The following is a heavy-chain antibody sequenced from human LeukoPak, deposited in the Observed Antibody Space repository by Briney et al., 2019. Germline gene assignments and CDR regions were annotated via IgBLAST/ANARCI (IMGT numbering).Heavy chain of an antibody. V-gene: IGHV3-23*01. CDR2: ISGSGGST. J-gene: IGHJ4*02. CDR3: AREAVYYDILTGDY. D-gene: IGHD3-9*01. CDR1: GFTFSSYA. Sequence: GGSLRLSCAASGFTFSSYAMSWVRQAPGKGLEWVSAISGSGGSTYYADSVKGRFTISRDNAKNSLYLQMNSLRAEDTAVYYCAREAVYYDILTGDYWGQGTLVTVSS.